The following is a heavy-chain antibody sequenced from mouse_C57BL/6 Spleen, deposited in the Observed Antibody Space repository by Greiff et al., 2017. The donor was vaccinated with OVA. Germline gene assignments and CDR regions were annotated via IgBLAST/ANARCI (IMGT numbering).Heavy chain of an antibody. D-gene: IGHD1-1*01. J-gene: IGHJ4*01. CDR3: ARGYGSSYHYAMDY. V-gene: IGHV1-26*01. CDR2: INPNNGGT. CDR1: GYTFTDYY. Sequence: EVQLQQSGPELVKPGASVKISCKASGYTFTDYYMNWVKQSHGKSLEWIGDINPNNGGTSYNQKFKGKATLTVDKSSSTAYMELRSLTSEDSAVYYCARGYGSSYHYAMDYWGQGTSVTVSS.